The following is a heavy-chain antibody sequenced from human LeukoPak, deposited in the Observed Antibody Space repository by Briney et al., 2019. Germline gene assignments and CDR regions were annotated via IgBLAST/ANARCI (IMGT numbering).Heavy chain of an antibody. CDR1: GGTFTSYA. CDR3: ARVRVPYYFDY. D-gene: IGHD1-1*01. V-gene: IGHV1-69*04. CDR2: IIPILGIA. Sequence: SVKVSCKASGGTFTSYAISWVRQAPGQGLEWMGRIIPILGIANYAQKFQGRVTITADKSTSTAYMELSSLRSEDTAMYYCARVRVPYYFDYWGQGTLVTVSS. J-gene: IGHJ4*02.